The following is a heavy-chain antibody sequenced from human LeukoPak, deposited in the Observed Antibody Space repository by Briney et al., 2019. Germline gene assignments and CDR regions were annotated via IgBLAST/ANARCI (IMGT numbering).Heavy chain of an antibody. D-gene: IGHD3-3*01. CDR1: NGSISISGGSVRTYY. J-gene: IGHJ6*03. CDR2: IYHSGNT. Sequence: SETLSLTCTVSNGSISISGGSVRTYYWNWIPQPPGKGLEWIGYIYHSGNTNYNPSLKSRVTISADTSKNQFSLKLSSVTAADTAVYYCPRGGSDTHIDVSGKGTTVIVSS. V-gene: IGHV4-61*08. CDR3: PRGGSDTHIDV.